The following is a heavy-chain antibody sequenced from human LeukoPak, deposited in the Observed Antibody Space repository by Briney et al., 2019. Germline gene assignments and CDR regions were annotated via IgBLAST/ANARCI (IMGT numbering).Heavy chain of an antibody. V-gene: IGHV4-39*01. D-gene: IGHD1-14*01. Sequence: SETLSLTCSVSGDSVNSSSYYWGWIRLPPGKGLEWIGSIYYSGTTYYNPSLNSRVTISMDTSKNQFSLKLTSATAADTAVYFCARRYFYRPLHQWGQGTRVTVSS. CDR3: ARRYFYRPLHQ. CDR2: IYYSGTT. CDR1: GDSVNSSSYY. J-gene: IGHJ1*01.